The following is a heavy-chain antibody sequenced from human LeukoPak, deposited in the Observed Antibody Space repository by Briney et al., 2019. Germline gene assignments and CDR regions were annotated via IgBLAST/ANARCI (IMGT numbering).Heavy chain of an antibody. Sequence: GGSLRLSCAASGFTFSSYSMNWVRQAPGKGLEWVSSISSSSSYIYYADSVKGRFTISRDNAKNSLYLQMSSLRAEDTAVYYCARDPGYSCGHDYWGQGTLVTVSS. CDR1: GFTFSSYS. CDR3: ARDPGYSCGHDY. D-gene: IGHD5-18*01. CDR2: ISSSSSYI. V-gene: IGHV3-21*01. J-gene: IGHJ4*02.